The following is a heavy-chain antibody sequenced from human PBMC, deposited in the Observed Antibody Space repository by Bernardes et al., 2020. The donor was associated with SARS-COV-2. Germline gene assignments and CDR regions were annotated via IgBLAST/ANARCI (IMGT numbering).Heavy chain of an antibody. CDR2: ISVFDGQT. V-gene: IGHV1-18*01. Sequence: ASGKVSCKASGDTFNSYGVSWVRQAPGQGLEWMGWISVFDGQTDFAQKFQGRVTMTTDTSTSTAYMELRNLRSDDTAVYYCATMIRAIDYWGQGTLVSVSS. D-gene: IGHD3-10*01. J-gene: IGHJ4*02. CDR1: GDTFNSYG. CDR3: ATMIRAIDY.